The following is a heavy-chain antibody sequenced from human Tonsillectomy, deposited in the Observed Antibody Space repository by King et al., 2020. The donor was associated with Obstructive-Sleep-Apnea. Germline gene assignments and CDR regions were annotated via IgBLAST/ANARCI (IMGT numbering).Heavy chain of an antibody. V-gene: IGHV3-23*04. D-gene: IGHD6-13*01. CDR1: GLTFSSYA. J-gene: IGHJ4*02. CDR2: MSGSVDTP. Sequence: VQLVESGGGLVQPGGALRLPCAASGLTFSSYAMTCVREAPGKGLEWVSTMSGSVDTPYYSDSVKGRFTSARDTSKKTLYLQMNSLRAEDTAVFFCSKGPAQQVVPNYFDLWGQGTLVTVSS. CDR3: SKGPAQQVVPNYFDL.